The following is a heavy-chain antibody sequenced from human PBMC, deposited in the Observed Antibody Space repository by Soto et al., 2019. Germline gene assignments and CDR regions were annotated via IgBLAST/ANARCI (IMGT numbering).Heavy chain of an antibody. Sequence: EVQLVESGGGLVQPGGSLRLSCVASGFSFTTSWMTWVRQAPGKGLAWVANIKRDGSKKNYLDSVKGRFTISRDNAENSLYLQMNMLRVEDTAVYYCASDLSPSFSYTPFEVFDIWGQGTVVAVSS. CDR1: GFSFTTSW. CDR2: IKRDGSKK. J-gene: IGHJ3*02. CDR3: ASDLSPSFSYTPFEVFDI. D-gene: IGHD3-10*01. V-gene: IGHV3-7*04.